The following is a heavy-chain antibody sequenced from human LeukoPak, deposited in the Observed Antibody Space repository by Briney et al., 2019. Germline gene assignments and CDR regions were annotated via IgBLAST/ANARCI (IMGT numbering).Heavy chain of an antibody. CDR3: AKVFGIEATVTLDY. D-gene: IGHD4-11*01. J-gene: IGHJ4*01. CDR1: GFPFSSYP. Sequence: PGGSLRLSCAASGFPFSSYPMSWLRQAPGKGLEWVSGISGSGMRTYYADSVKGRFSISRDKSKNTLYLQMNSLRAGDTAVYYCAKVFGIEATVTLDYWGRGTLVTVSS. V-gene: IGHV3-23*01. CDR2: ISGSGMRT.